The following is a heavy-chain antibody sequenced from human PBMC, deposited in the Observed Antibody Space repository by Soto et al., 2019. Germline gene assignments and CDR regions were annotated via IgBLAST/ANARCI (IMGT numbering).Heavy chain of an antibody. D-gene: IGHD6-13*01. CDR2: IYPGDSDT. Sequence: GESLKISCKGSGYIFSIYWIGWVRQVPGKGLEWMGIIYPGDSDTRYNPSFQGQVTISVDKSISTAYLQWSSLKASDTAMYYCARLGSSWYGGDYYGMDVWGQGTTVTVSS. V-gene: IGHV5-51*01. CDR1: GYIFSIYW. J-gene: IGHJ6*02. CDR3: ARLGSSWYGGDYYGMDV.